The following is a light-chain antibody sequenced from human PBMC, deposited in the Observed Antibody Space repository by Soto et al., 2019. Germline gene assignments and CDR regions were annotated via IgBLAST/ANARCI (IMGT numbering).Light chain of an antibody. CDR1: NSNIGGYY. V-gene: IGLV1-47*01. CDR2: RNS. Sequence: QSVLTQPPSASGTPGQRVTISCSGSNSNIGGYYVSWYQQLPGTAPKVLIYRNSQRPSGVPDRFSGSKSGTSASLAISVLRSADEEDYYCAAGADSLSGYVIGTGTKLTVL. CDR3: AAGADSLSGYV. J-gene: IGLJ1*01.